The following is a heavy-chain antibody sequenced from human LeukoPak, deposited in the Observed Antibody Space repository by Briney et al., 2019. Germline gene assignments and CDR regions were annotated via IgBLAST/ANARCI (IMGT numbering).Heavy chain of an antibody. J-gene: IGHJ3*02. CDR1: GGSISSGDYY. V-gene: IGHV4-30-4*08. D-gene: IGHD3-22*01. Sequence: SETLSLTCTVSGGSISSGDYYWSWIRQPPGKGLEWIGYIYYSGSTYYNPSLKSRVTISVDTSKNQFSLKLSSVTAADTAVYYCARDAALYYYDSSGYRTSDAFDIWGQGTMVTVSS. CDR3: ARDAALYYYDSSGYRTSDAFDI. CDR2: IYYSGST.